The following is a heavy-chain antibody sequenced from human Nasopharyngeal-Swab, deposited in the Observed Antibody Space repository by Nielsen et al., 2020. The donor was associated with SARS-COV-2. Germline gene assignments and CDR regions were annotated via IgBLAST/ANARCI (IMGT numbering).Heavy chain of an antibody. J-gene: IGHJ3*02. V-gene: IGHV4-59*01. CDR3: ARDGLFGDSAFDI. D-gene: IGHD3-10*01. CDR2: IYYSGST. Sequence: LRQSPGKGLEWIGYIYYSGSTDYNPSLKSRVTISVDTSKNQFSLKLSSVTAADTAVYYCARDGLFGDSAFDIWGQGTMVTVSS.